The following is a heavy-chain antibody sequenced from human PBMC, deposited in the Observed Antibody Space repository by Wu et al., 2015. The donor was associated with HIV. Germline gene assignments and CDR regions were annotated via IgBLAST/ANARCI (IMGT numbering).Heavy chain of an antibody. CDR1: GYTFTGYY. Sequence: QVQLVQSGAEVKKPGASVKVSCKASGYTFTGYYMHWVRQAPGQGLEWMGMINPSGGSTKYAEKFQGRVTMTSDPSTTTVYMDLSNLRAEDTALYFCTREGGYFDGAMVAFHIWGQGTVVTVSS. D-gene: IGHD3-9*01. CDR3: TREGGYFDGAMVAFHI. CDR2: INPSGGST. V-gene: IGHV1-46*01. J-gene: IGHJ3*02.